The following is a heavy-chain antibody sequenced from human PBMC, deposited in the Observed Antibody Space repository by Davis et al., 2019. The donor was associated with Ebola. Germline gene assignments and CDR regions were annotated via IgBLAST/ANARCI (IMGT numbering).Heavy chain of an antibody. J-gene: IGHJ4*02. Sequence: SETLSLTCTVSGGSISSYYWSWIRQPPGKGLEWIGYIYYSGSTNYNPSLKSRVTISVDTSKNQFSLKLSSVVAADMAIYYCARDDGGKIDSWGQGTLVTVSS. CDR1: GGSISSYY. CDR3: ARDDGGKIDS. D-gene: IGHD4-23*01. CDR2: IYYSGST. V-gene: IGHV4-59*01.